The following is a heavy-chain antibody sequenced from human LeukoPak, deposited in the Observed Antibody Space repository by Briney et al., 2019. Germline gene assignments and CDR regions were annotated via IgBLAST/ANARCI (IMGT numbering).Heavy chain of an antibody. CDR3: ARKNYFYYYMDV. Sequence: GGSLRLSCVVSGFTFSSYDMSWVRQAPGKGLEWVSYISTSGSTIYYADSVKGRFTISRDNAKNSLYLQMNSLRAEDTAVYYCARKNYFYYYMDVWGKGTTVTISS. J-gene: IGHJ6*03. CDR1: GFTFSSYD. V-gene: IGHV3-48*03. CDR2: ISTSGSTI. D-gene: IGHD2/OR15-2a*01.